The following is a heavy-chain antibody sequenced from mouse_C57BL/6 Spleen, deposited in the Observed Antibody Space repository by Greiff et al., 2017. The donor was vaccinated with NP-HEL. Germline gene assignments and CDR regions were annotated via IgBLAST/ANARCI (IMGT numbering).Heavy chain of an antibody. D-gene: IGHD3-2*02. J-gene: IGHJ3*01. CDR2: IYPGDGDT. Sequence: QVQLQQSGPELVKPGASVKISCKASGYAFSSSWMNWVKQRPGKGLEWIGRIYPGDGDTNYNGKFKGKATLTADKSSSTAYMQLSSLTSEDSAVYFCARQANLDSSGYGFAYWGQGTLVTVSA. V-gene: IGHV1-82*01. CDR1: GYAFSSSW. CDR3: ARQANLDSSGYGFAY.